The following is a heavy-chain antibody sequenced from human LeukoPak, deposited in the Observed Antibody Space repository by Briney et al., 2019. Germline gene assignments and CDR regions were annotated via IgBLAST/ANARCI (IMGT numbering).Heavy chain of an antibody. V-gene: IGHV3-23*01. Sequence: PGGSLRLSCAVSGFTFSSYAMSWVSQAAGEGMGWVSAVSNSGGSTYYADSVKGRFTISRDNSKNTLNLQMNSLRAEDTAVYYCAKDSCSSTSCYRGVDYWGQGTLVTVSS. CDR1: GFTFSSYA. CDR2: VSNSGGST. J-gene: IGHJ4*02. D-gene: IGHD2-2*01. CDR3: AKDSCSSTSCYRGVDY.